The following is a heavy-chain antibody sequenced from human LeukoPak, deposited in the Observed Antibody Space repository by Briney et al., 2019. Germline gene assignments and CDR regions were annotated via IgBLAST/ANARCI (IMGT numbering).Heavy chain of an antibody. CDR1: GFTFSSFG. V-gene: IGHV3-33*08. J-gene: IGHJ4*02. D-gene: IGHD6-25*01. CDR2: IWYDASNK. CDR3: ARERGHLDY. Sequence: SGRSLRLSCAASGFTFSSFGMHWVRQAPGKGLEWVAVIWYDASNKYYVDSVKGRFTISRDNSKNTLYLQMNSLRDDDTAVYYCARERGHLDYWGQGTLVTVSS.